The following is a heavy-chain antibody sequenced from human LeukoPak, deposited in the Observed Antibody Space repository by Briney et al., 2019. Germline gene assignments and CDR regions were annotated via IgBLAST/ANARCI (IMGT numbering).Heavy chain of an antibody. Sequence: SETLSLTCAVYGGSFSGYYWSWIRQPPGKGLEWIGEINHSGSTNYNPSLKSRVTILVDTSKNQFSLKLSSVTAADTAVYYCARDKAPSYYYDSSGYYYFDYWGQGTLVTVSS. CDR1: GGSFSGYY. V-gene: IGHV4-34*01. J-gene: IGHJ4*02. D-gene: IGHD3-22*01. CDR3: ARDKAPSYYYDSSGYYYFDY. CDR2: INHSGST.